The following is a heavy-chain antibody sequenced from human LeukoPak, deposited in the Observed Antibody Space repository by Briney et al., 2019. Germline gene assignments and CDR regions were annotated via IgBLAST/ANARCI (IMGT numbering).Heavy chain of an antibody. CDR3: ARDTMSSSRGDYFDY. J-gene: IGHJ4*02. CDR2: ISGSSSSI. Sequence: GGSLRLPCAASGFTFSSFGMNWVRQAPGKGLEWVSYISGSSSSIYYADSVKGRFTISRDNAKNSLYLQMNSLRAEDTAVYYCARDTMSSSRGDYFDYWGQGTLVTVSS. V-gene: IGHV3-48*01. D-gene: IGHD6-13*01. CDR1: GFTFSSFG.